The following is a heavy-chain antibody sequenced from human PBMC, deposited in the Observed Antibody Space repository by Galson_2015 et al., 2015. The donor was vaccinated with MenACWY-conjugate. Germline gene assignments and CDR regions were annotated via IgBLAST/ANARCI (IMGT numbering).Heavy chain of an antibody. D-gene: IGHD2-21*02. CDR2: ISYDGSNK. CDR1: GFTFSSYG. V-gene: IGHV3-30*18. CDR3: AKARRGRVVVTATTDY. J-gene: IGHJ4*02. Sequence: SLRLSCAASGFTFSSYGMHWVRQAPGKGLEWVAVISYDGSNKYYADSVKGRFTISRDNSKTTLYLQMNSLRAEDTAVYYCAKARRGRVVVTATTDYWGQGTLVTVSS.